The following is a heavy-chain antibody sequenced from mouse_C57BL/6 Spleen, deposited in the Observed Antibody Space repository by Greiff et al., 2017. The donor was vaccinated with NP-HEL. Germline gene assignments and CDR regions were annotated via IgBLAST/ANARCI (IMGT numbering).Heavy chain of an antibody. CDR3: TRDYYGSSSWYFDV. V-gene: IGHV5-9-1*02. D-gene: IGHD1-1*01. CDR1: GLTFSSYA. CDR2: ISSGGDYI. Sequence: EVKLVESGEGLVKPGGSLKLSCAASGLTFSSYAMSWVRQTPEKRLEWVAYISSGGDYIYYADTVKGRFTISRDNARNTLYLQMSSLKSEDTAMYYCTRDYYGSSSWYFDVWGTGTTVTVSS. J-gene: IGHJ1*03.